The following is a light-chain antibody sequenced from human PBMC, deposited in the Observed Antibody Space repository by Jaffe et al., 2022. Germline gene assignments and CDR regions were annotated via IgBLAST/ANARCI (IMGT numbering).Light chain of an antibody. CDR3: AAWDDSLSGWV. J-gene: IGLJ3*02. Sequence: QSVLTQPPSASGTPRQRVTISCSGSNSNIGSSYVYWYQHLPGTAPKLLIHRNYQRPSGVPDRFSGSKSGTSASLAISGLRSEDEADYYCAAWDDSLSGWVFGGGTKLTVL. CDR1: NSNIGSSY. V-gene: IGLV1-47*01. CDR2: RNY.